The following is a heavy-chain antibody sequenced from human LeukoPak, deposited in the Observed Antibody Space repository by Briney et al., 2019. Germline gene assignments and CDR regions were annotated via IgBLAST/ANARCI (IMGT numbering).Heavy chain of an antibody. V-gene: IGHV3-7*01. J-gene: IGHJ4*02. CDR3: ARGGTATYYFDY. CDR1: GLTFSSYW. CDR2: IKLDGSEK. Sequence: PGVSVRLSCAASGLTFSSYWMRWVRQAPGKGLEWVANIKLDGSEKNYVDSVKGRFTISRDNAKNSVYLQMNSLRAEDTAVYYCARGGTATYYFDYWGQGTLVTVSS. D-gene: IGHD3-16*01.